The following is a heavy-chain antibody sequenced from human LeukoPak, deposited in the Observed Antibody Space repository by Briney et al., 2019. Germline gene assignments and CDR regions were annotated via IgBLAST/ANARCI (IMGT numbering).Heavy chain of an antibody. CDR1: GYTFTSYY. J-gene: IGHJ4*02. Sequence: ASVKVSCKASGYTFTSYYMHWVRQAPGQGLEWMGIINPSGGSTSYAQKFQGRVTMTRDTSTSTVYMELSSLRSEDTAVYYCARGGDVDTAMVYGFDYWGQGTLATVSS. V-gene: IGHV1-46*01. CDR2: INPSGGST. CDR3: ARGGDVDTAMVYGFDY. D-gene: IGHD5-18*01.